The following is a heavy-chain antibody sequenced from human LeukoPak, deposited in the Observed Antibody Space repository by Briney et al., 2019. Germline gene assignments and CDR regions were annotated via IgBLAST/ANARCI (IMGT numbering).Heavy chain of an antibody. CDR1: GFTVSSSY. CDR2: IYSGGTT. Sequence: GGSLRLSCAASGFTVSSSYMTWVRQAPGKGLEWVSVIYSGGTTYYADSVKGRFTISRDNSKNTLYLQMNSLRDEDTAVYYCARGPGGDYYMDVWGKGTTVTVSS. D-gene: IGHD2-8*02. CDR3: ARGPGGDYYMDV. J-gene: IGHJ6*03. V-gene: IGHV3-66*01.